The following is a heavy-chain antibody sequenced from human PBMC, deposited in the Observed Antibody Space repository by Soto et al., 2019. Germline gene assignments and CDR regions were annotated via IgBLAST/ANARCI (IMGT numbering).Heavy chain of an antibody. CDR2: IGSSSSYI. CDR3: ARDCCGDCYSPQYYFDY. V-gene: IGHV3-21*01. Sequence: EVQLVESGGGLVKPGGSLRLSCAASGFTFCSYSMNWVRQAPGKGLEWVSSIGSSSSYIYYADSVKGRFTISRDNAKNSLYLQMSSLRAEDTAVYYCARDCCGDCYSPQYYFDYWGQGSLVSVSS. J-gene: IGHJ4*02. CDR1: GFTFCSYS. D-gene: IGHD2-21*02.